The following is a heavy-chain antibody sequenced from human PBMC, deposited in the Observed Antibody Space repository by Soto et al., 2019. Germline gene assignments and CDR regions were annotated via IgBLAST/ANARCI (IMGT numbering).Heavy chain of an antibody. CDR3: STDPHFGAVFVRHAS. Sequence: EVQLVESGGGLVKPGVSLRLSCAASGFTISDAWVNWVRQAPGMGLEWVGRIKSIPDGGTTDFAAPVKGRFAISSDDSHTIVYLHINSLNTDDTAMYYCSTDPHFGAVFVRHASWGHGTLVIVSS. CDR2: IKSIPDGGTT. CDR1: GFTISDAW. J-gene: IGHJ5*01. D-gene: IGHD1-20*01. V-gene: IGHV3-15*07.